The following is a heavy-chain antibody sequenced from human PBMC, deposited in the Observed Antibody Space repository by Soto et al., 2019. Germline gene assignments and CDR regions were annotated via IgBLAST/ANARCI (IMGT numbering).Heavy chain of an antibody. CDR1: GFTVSTKY. V-gene: IGHV3-66*01. CDR3: ARDPWAAEY. J-gene: IGHJ4*02. Sequence: EVQLVESGGGLVQPGGSLRLSCAASGFTVSTKYMSWVRQAPGKGLEWVSVSYSGGSTFYADSVRGRFTISRDNSKNTVNLQMNSLRAEDTAVYYCARDPWAAEYWGQGTLVTVSS. D-gene: IGHD1-26*01. CDR2: SYSGGST.